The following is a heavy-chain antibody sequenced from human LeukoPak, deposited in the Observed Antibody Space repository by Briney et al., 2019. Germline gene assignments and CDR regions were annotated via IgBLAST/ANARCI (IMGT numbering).Heavy chain of an antibody. CDR2: IRSKANSYAT. D-gene: IGHD2-15*01. V-gene: IGHV3-73*01. CDR1: GFTFSGSA. Sequence: GGSLKLSCAASGFTFSGSAMHWVRQASGKGLEWVGRIRSKANSYATAYAASVKGRFTISRDDSKNTAYLQMNSLKTEDTAVYYCTRGDCSGGSCYRDPYGMDVWGQGTTVTVSS. CDR3: TRGDCSGGSCYRDPYGMDV. J-gene: IGHJ6*02.